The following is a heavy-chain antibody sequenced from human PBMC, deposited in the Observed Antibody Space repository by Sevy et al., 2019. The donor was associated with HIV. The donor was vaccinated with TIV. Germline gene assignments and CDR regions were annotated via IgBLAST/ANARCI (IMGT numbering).Heavy chain of an antibody. CDR2: LWYDGSNT. CDR3: ARPYDILTGYVSAYGY. D-gene: IGHD3-9*01. J-gene: IGHJ4*02. V-gene: IGHV3-33*01. Sequence: GGSLRLSCEASGFTFSNYGMHWVRQAPGKGLELVAHLWYDGSNTYYAESVKGRFTISRDNSKNTLFLQMNSLRAEDTAVYYCARPYDILTGYVSAYGYWGQGTLVTVSS. CDR1: GFTFSNYG.